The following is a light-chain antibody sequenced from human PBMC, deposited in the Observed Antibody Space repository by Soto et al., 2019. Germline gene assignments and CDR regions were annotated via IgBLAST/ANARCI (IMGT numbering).Light chain of an antibody. J-gene: IGLJ1*01. CDR3: QVWDSSSDIWL. Sequence: SYELAQPPSVSVAPGQTARITCGGNNIGSQSVHWYQQKPGQAPVLVVYDDNDRPSGIPERFSGSNSGNTATLTISRVEAGDEADYYRQVWDSSSDIWLFGNGTK. CDR2: DDN. V-gene: IGLV3-21*02. CDR1: NIGSQS.